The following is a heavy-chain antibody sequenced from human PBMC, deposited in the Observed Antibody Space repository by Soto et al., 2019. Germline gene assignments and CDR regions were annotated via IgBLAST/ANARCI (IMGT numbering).Heavy chain of an antibody. CDR2: ISSGSDSI. CDR1: GFIFTSYS. D-gene: IGHD6-19*01. CDR3: ARDRSADRFVQYFQH. V-gene: IGHV3-21*01. Sequence: GGSLRLSCAASGFIFTSYSMVWVRLAPGKGLEWVASISSGSDSIFYADSVKGRFTVSRDNAKESLFLQMNNLRAEDTAVYFCARDRSADRFVQYFQHWGQGTQVTVSS. J-gene: IGHJ1*01.